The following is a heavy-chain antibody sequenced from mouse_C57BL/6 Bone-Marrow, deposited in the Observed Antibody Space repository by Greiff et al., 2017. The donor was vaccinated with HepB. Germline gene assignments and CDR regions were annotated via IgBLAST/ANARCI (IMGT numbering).Heavy chain of an antibody. CDR2: IRSKSNNYAT. J-gene: IGHJ2*01. CDR1: GFSFNTYA. V-gene: IGHV10-1*01. Sequence: EVKLMESGGGLVQPKGSLKLSCAASGFSFNTYAMNWVRQAPGKGLEWVARIRSKSNNYATYYADSVKDRFTISRDDSESMLYLQMNNLKTEDTAMYYCVRHGGPRGHFDYWGQGTTLTVSS. CDR3: VRHGGPRGHFDY.